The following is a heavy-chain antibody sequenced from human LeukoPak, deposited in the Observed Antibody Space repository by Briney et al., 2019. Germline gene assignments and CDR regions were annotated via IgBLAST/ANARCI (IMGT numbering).Heavy chain of an antibody. V-gene: IGHV3-66*01. CDR1: RFTVSSNY. Sequence: GGSLRLSCAASRFTVSSNYMGWVRQAPGKGLEWVSVLYSDGRTYYPDSVKGRFTISRDNAKNTLYLQMSSLRAEDTAVYFCVRDGDDFNFDYWGQGSLVTVSS. J-gene: IGHJ4*02. CDR2: LYSDGRT. D-gene: IGHD5-24*01. CDR3: VRDGDDFNFDY.